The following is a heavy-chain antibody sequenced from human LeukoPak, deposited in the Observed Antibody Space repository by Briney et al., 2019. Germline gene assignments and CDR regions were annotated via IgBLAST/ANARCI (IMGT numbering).Heavy chain of an antibody. J-gene: IGHJ4*02. CDR3: AKVVTTGYFDY. CDR1: GLSVSSNF. V-gene: IGHV3-53*01. D-gene: IGHD4-17*01. Sequence: GGSLRLSCAATGLSVSSNFMSWVRQAPGKGLEWVSVIYGGGSTYYADSVKGRFTISRDTPKNTLYLQMNSLRVEDTAVYYCAKVVTTGYFDYWGQGTLVTVSS. CDR2: IYGGGST.